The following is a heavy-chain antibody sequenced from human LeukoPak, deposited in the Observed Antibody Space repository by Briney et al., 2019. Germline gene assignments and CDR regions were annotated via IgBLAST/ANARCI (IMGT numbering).Heavy chain of an antibody. J-gene: IGHJ4*02. Sequence: TGGSLRLSCAASGFTFSGYWMHWVRQAPGKGLVWVSRINSDGSSTSYADSVKGRFTISRDDAKNTLYLQMNSLRAEDTAVYYCARVYCTNGVCYNIFDYWGQGTLVTVSS. CDR3: ARVYCTNGVCYNIFDY. CDR1: GFTFSGYW. D-gene: IGHD2-8*01. CDR2: INSDGSST. V-gene: IGHV3-74*01.